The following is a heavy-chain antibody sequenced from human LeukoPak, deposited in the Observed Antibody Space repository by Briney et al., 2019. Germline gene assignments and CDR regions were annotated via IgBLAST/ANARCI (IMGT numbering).Heavy chain of an antibody. J-gene: IGHJ5*02. CDR1: GYTFTSYD. CDR2: MNPNSGNT. Sequence: ASVKVSCKASGYTFTSYDINWVRQATGQGLEWMGWMNPNSGNTGYAQKFQGRVTITRNTSISTAYMELSSLRSEDTAVYYCARRDSSSWYNWFDPWGQGTLVTVSS. V-gene: IGHV1-8*03. D-gene: IGHD6-13*01. CDR3: ARRDSSSWYNWFDP.